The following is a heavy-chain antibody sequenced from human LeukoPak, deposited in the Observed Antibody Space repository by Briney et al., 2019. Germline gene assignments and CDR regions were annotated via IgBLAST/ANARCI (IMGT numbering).Heavy chain of an antibody. D-gene: IGHD3-10*01. CDR2: FDPEDGET. J-gene: IGHJ3*02. V-gene: IGHV1-24*01. Sequence: GASVKVSCKVSGYTLTELSMHWVRQAPGKGLEWMGGFDPEDGETIYAQKFQGRVTMTEDTSTDTAYMELSSLRSEDTAVYYCFGSGSYYVAAFDIWGQGTMVTVSS. CDR1: GYTLTELS. CDR3: FGSGSYYVAAFDI.